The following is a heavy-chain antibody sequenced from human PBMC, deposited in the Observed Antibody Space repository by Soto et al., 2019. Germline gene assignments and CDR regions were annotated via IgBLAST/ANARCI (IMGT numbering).Heavy chain of an antibody. V-gene: IGHV1-8*01. J-gene: IGHJ6*03. CDR3: ARGTGETLPYYDFWSGYPYYYYYYMDV. CDR1: GYTFTSYD. Sequence: ASVKVSCEASGYTFTSYDINWVRQATGQGLEWMGWMNPNSGNTGYAQKFQGRVTMTRNTSISTAYMELSSLRSEDTAVYYCARGTGETLPYYDFWSGYPYYYYYYMDVWGKGTTVTVSS. D-gene: IGHD3-3*01. CDR2: MNPNSGNT.